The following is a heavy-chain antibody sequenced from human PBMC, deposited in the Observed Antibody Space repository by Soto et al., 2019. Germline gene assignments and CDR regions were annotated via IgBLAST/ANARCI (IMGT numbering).Heavy chain of an antibody. D-gene: IGHD4-17*01. CDR3: ARVYGDYVHYFDY. CDR1: GGSISSGDYY. Sequence: SETLSLTCTVSGGSISSGDYYWSWIRQPPGKGLEWIGYIYYSGSTYYNPSLKSRVTISVDTSKNQFSLKLSSVTAADTAVYYCARVYGDYVHYFDYWGQGTLVTVS. J-gene: IGHJ4*02. V-gene: IGHV4-30-4*01. CDR2: IYYSGST.